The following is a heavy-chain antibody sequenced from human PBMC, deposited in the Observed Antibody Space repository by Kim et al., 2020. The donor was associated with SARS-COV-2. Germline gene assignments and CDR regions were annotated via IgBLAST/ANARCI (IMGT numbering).Heavy chain of an antibody. D-gene: IGHD5-18*01. Sequence: SETLSLTCTVSGGSISSGDYYWSWIRQPPGKGLEWIGYIYYSGSTYYNPSLKSRVTISVDTSKNQFSLKLSSVTAADTAVYYCAREIQLYNYYFDYWGQGTLVTVSS. V-gene: IGHV4-30-4*01. CDR3: AREIQLYNYYFDY. CDR1: GGSISSGDYY. CDR2: IYYSGST. J-gene: IGHJ4*02.